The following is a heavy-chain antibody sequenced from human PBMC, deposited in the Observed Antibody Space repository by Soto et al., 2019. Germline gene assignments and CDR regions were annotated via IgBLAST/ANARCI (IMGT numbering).Heavy chain of an antibody. D-gene: IGHD3-9*01. CDR1: GGTFSSYA. CDR2: IIPIFGTA. Sequence: QVQLVQSGAEVKKPGSSVKVSCKASGGTFSSYAISCVRQAPGQGLEWMGGIIPIFGTANYAQKFQARVTITADESTSTAYMELSSLRSEDTAVYYCARMMLTGLYYYYGMDVWGQGSTVTASS. CDR3: ARMMLTGLYYYYGMDV. V-gene: IGHV1-69*01. J-gene: IGHJ6*02.